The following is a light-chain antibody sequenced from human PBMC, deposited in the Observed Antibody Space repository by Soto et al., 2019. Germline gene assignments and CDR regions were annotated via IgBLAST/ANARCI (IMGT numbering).Light chain of an antibody. CDR3: QQYNSYLWT. Sequence: DIQLTQSPSSLSASVGDRVTITCRASQSISSYLNWYQQKPGKAPKLLIYKASSLESGVPSRFSGSGSGTEFTLTISSLQPDDFATYYCQQYNSYLWTFGQGTKVDNK. J-gene: IGKJ1*01. CDR2: KAS. CDR1: QSISSY. V-gene: IGKV1-5*03.